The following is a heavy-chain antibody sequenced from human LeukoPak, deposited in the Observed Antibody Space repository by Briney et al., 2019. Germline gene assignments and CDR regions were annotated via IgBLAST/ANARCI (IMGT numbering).Heavy chain of an antibody. CDR2: ISGSGGST. V-gene: IGHV3-23*01. CDR1: GFTFDDYA. Sequence: PGRSLRLSCAASGFTFDDYAMHWVRQAPGKGLEWVSAISGSGGSTYYADSVKGRFTISRDNSKNTLYLQMNSLRAEDTAVYYCAKDMSVDFWSGYYTNWFDPWGQGTLVTVSS. J-gene: IGHJ5*02. D-gene: IGHD3-3*01. CDR3: AKDMSVDFWSGYYTNWFDP.